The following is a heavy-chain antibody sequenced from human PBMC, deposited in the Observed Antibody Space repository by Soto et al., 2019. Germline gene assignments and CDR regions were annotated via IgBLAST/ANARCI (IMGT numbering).Heavy chain of an antibody. Sequence: QVQLQESGPGLVKPSQTLSLTCTVSGGSISSGDYYWTWIRQHPGKGLDWIGYISYSGSTYYNPSLRSRVTTSLDPSKNQFSLKLSSVAAADTAVYYCAREWVTYHGSGSFNWFDPWSQGTLVTVSS. V-gene: IGHV4-31*03. J-gene: IGHJ5*02. D-gene: IGHD3-10*01. CDR2: ISYSGST. CDR3: AREWVTYHGSGSFNWFDP. CDR1: GGSISSGDYY.